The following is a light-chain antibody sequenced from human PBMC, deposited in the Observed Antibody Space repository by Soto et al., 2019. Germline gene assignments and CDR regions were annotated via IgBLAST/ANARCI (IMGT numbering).Light chain of an antibody. CDR3: MQALQTPPA. V-gene: IGKV2-28*01. J-gene: IGKJ1*01. Sequence: DIVMTQSPLSLLVTPGEPASISCRSSQSLLYINGYNYLDWYLQKPGQSPQLLICMGSDRASGVPDRFSGSGSGTDFTLKISRVEAEDVGVYYCMQALQTPPAFGQGTKLEIK. CDR1: QSLLYINGYNY. CDR2: MGS.